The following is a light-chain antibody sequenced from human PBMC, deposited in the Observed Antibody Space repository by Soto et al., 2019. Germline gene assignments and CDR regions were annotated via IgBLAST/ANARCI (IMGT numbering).Light chain of an antibody. J-gene: IGKJ1*01. V-gene: IGKV1-5*01. CDR3: QQYNNYLWT. Sequence: DIQMTQSPSTLSASVGDRVTITCRASQNINRWLAWYRQKPGKAPELLIYDASSLKDGVPSRFSGSGSGTEFTFTISSLQPDDFATYFCQQYNNYLWTFGQGTKVEF. CDR1: QNINRW. CDR2: DAS.